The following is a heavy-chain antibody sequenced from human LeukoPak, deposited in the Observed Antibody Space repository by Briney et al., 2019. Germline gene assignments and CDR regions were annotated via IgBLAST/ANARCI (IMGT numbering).Heavy chain of an antibody. Sequence: SETLSLTCSVSGYSINSGHYWGWIRQPPGKGLEWIGSIYHSGYNYYNPSLKSRVTISVDTSKNQFSLKLSSVTAADTSVYYCARDLLFWGSGTPFDYWGQGTPVTVSS. CDR1: GYSINSGHY. CDR3: ARDLLFWGSGTPFDY. D-gene: IGHD3-10*01. J-gene: IGHJ4*02. V-gene: IGHV4-38-2*02. CDR2: IYHSGYN.